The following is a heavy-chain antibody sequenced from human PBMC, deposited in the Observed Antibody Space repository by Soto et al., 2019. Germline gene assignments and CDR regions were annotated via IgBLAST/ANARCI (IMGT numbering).Heavy chain of an antibody. V-gene: IGHV4-39*01. Sequence: QLQLQEAGPGLVKPSETLSLTCTVSGGSISRSPYYWAWIRQPPGKGLQWIGNIYYNGNTFYNPSLKSRVTISIDPSKSQFSMGLSSVTASDTAVYYCARHGPLTNNWNRLTSWGQGTLVTGSS. J-gene: IGHJ5*02. CDR3: ARHGPLTNNWNRLTS. D-gene: IGHD1-1*01. CDR1: GGSISRSPYY. CDR2: IYYNGNT.